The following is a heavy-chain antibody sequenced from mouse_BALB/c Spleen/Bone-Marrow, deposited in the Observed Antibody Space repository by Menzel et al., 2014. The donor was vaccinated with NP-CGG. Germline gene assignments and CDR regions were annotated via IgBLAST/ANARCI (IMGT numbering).Heavy chain of an antibody. J-gene: IGHJ4*01. CDR2: IYPGNVNT. CDR3: AREGNPYAMDY. CDR1: GYTFTSYY. Sequence: QVQLQQSGPELVKPGASVRISCKASGYTFTSYYIHWVKQRPGQGLEWIGWIYPGNVNTKYNEKFKGKATLTADKSSSTAYMQLSSLTSEDSAVYFCAREGNPYAMDYWGQGTPVTVSS. D-gene: IGHD2-1*01. V-gene: IGHV1S56*01.